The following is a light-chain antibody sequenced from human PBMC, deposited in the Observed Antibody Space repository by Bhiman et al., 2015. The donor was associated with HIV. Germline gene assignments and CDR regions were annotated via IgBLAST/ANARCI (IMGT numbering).Light chain of an antibody. CDR1: SSNIGAGYE. CDR3: QSYDSSAWGNV. CDR2: ANV. V-gene: IGLV1-40*01. J-gene: IGLJ1*01. Sequence: QPVLTQPPSVSGAPGQRVTISCSGSSSNIGAGYEVHWYQQLPGTAPKLLIYANVNRPSGVPDRFSGSKSGTSASLAISGLQAEDEADYYCQSYDSSAWGNVFGPGTKVTVL.